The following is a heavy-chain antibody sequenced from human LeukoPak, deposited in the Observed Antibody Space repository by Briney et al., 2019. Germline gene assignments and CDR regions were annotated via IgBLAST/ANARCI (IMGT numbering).Heavy chain of an antibody. CDR1: GFTFTNAW. D-gene: IGHD2-15*01. Sequence: GGSLRLSCAASGFTFTNAWMNWVRQAPGKGLEWVGRIKSKIDGGTTDYAAPVKGRFTVSRDDSKNMLYLEMNSLENEDTAVYYCSAYPVGVVVVATHYFDYWGQGTLVTVSS. J-gene: IGHJ4*02. CDR3: SAYPVGVVVVATHYFDY. CDR2: IKSKIDGGTT. V-gene: IGHV3-15*01.